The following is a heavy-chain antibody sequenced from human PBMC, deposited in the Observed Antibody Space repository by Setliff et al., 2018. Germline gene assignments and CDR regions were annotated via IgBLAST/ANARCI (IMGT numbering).Heavy chain of an antibody. CDR3: ARDAAYFDILTGTNYLDP. CDR2: LSGSGVST. CDR1: GSSFRSYA. D-gene: IGHD3-9*01. J-gene: IGHJ5*02. V-gene: IGHV3-23*01. Sequence: GESLKISCVASGSSFRSYAMSWVRQAPGKGLEWVSTLSGSGVSTYYLDSVKGRFTISRDNSKNTLYLQMNSLRTEDTGVYYCARDAAYFDILTGTNYLDPWGQGTLVTVSS.